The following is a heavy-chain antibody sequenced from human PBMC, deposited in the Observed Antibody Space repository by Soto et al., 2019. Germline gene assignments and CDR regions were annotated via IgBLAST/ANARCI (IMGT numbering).Heavy chain of an antibody. J-gene: IGHJ5*02. CDR3: AITTSTVYYWFEP. V-gene: IGHV3-7*03. CDR1: VFSFSSYW. Sequence: VGSLRLSCAASVFSFSSYWMSCVRHSPGKWPEWVANIKEDGGEQHYVDSVKGRFTISRDNTENSLFLQMNNLRAEDSAIYYCAITTSTVYYWFEPWGPITQVNVSS. D-gene: IGHD2-8*01. CDR2: IKEDGGEQ.